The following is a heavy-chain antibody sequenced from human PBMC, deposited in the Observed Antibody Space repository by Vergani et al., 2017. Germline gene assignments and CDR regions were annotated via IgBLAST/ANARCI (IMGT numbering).Heavy chain of an antibody. CDR3: ARAYCSSTSCHPYYYGMDV. V-gene: IGHV1-8*03. Sequence: QVQLVQSGAEVKKPGASVKVSCKASGYTFTSYDINWVRQATGQGLEWMGWMNPNSGNTGYAQKFQGRVTITRNTSISTAYMELSSLRSEDTAVYYCARAYCSSTSCHPYYYGMDVWGQGTTVTVSS. CDR2: MNPNSGNT. CDR1: GYTFTSYD. J-gene: IGHJ6*02. D-gene: IGHD2-2*01.